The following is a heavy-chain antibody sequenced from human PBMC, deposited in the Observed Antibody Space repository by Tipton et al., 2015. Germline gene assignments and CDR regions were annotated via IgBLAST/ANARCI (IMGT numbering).Heavy chain of an antibody. CDR1: SDSISKYY. J-gene: IGHJ4*02. CDR2: IYYSGDM. CDR3: ACQDYDSLTRDYQTVDY. D-gene: IGHD3-9*01. V-gene: IGHV4-59*08. Sequence: TLSLTCSVSSDSISKYYWSWIRQPPGKELEWIGSIYYSGDMYYNPSLKSRVTISVDTSKNQFSLKLTSVTAADTAVYYCACQDYDSLTRDYQTVDYWGQGTLVTVSS.